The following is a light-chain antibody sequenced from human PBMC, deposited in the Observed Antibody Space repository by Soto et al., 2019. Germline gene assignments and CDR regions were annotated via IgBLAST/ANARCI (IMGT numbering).Light chain of an antibody. Sequence: EIVLTQSPGTLSSSPGERVTLSCRASQSVSSNYLAWYQRKPGQAPRLLIYGASNRATDIPYRFIGSGSGTDFTLTITRLEPDDFAMYYCQQYGGSPPTFGQGTKVEIK. CDR3: QQYGGSPPT. J-gene: IGKJ1*01. V-gene: IGKV3-20*01. CDR2: GAS. CDR1: QSVSSNY.